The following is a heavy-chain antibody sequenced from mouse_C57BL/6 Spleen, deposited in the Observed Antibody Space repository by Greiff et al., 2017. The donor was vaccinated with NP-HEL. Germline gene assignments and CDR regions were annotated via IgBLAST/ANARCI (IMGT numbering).Heavy chain of an antibody. J-gene: IGHJ4*01. CDR1: GLSFNTYA. CDR2: IRSKSNNYAT. Sequence: EVKLVESGGGLVQPKGSLKLSCAASGLSFNTYAMNWVRQAPGKGLEWVARIRSKSNNYATYYADSVKDRFTISRDDSESMLYLQMNNLKTEDTAMYYCVRGYGYAMDYWGQGTSVTVSS. D-gene: IGHD1-1*02. CDR3: VRGYGYAMDY. V-gene: IGHV10-1*01.